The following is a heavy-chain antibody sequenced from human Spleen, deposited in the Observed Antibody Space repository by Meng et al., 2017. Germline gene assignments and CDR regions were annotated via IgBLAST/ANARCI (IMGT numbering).Heavy chain of an antibody. CDR3: ARRLELAYCGGDCYLFDDAFDI. CDR1: GGSISSYY. V-gene: IGHV4-4*07. D-gene: IGHD2-21*02. J-gene: IGHJ3*02. CDR2: IYTSGST. Sequence: GSLRLSCTVSGGSISSYYWSWIRQPAGKGLEWIGRIYTSGSTNYNPSLKSRVTISVDTSKNQFSLKLSSVTAADTAVYYCARRLELAYCGGDCYLFDDAFDIWGQGTMVTVSS.